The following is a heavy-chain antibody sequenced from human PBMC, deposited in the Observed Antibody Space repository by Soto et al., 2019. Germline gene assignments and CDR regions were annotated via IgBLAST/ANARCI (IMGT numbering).Heavy chain of an antibody. D-gene: IGHD3-3*01. CDR2: IRSMAYGGTT. Sequence: SLTLSCTTPDFDFGDYAMSWFRQAPGKGLEWVGFIRSMAYGGTTEYAASVKGRFTISRDDSIRIAYLQMNSLKTEDTAVYYWTRDLNYDFWSGYKYYSDYWGHGSLDT. J-gene: IGHJ4*01. CDR1: DFDFGDYA. V-gene: IGHV3-49*03. CDR3: TRDLNYDFWSGYKYYSDY.